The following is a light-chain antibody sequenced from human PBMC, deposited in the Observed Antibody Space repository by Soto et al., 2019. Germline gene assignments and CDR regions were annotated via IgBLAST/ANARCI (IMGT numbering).Light chain of an antibody. Sequence: EVVLTQSPGTLSLSPGERATLSCRASQSISQSLAWYQQRPGQSPRLLIYDASRRATGIPDRFSGSGSGTDFTLTISRLEPEDFAVYYCQQYGTSPRTFGHGTKVDNK. CDR2: DAS. CDR1: QSISQS. V-gene: IGKV3-20*01. CDR3: QQYGTSPRT. J-gene: IGKJ1*01.